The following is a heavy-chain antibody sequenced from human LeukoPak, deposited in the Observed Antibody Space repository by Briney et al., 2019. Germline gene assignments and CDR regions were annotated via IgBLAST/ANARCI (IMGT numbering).Heavy chain of an antibody. CDR1: GFTFSSYS. CDR3: AKMAGAGYYFYMDV. D-gene: IGHD6-13*01. V-gene: IGHV3-21*04. J-gene: IGHJ6*03. CDR2: ISSSSSYI. Sequence: GGSLRLSCAASGFTFSSYSMNWVRQAPGKGLEWVSSISSSSSYIYYADSVKGRFTISRDNAKNSLYLQMNSLRAEDTAFYYCAKMAGAGYYFYMDVWGKGTTVTVSS.